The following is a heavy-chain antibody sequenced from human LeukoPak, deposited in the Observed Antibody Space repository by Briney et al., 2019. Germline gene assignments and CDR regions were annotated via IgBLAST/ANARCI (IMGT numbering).Heavy chain of an antibody. D-gene: IGHD2-15*01. V-gene: IGHV1-69*13. CDR1: GGTFSSYA. J-gene: IGHJ4*02. CDR2: IIPIFGTA. Sequence: SVKVSCKASGGTFSSYAISWVRQAPGQGFEWMGGIIPIFGTANYAQKFQGRVTITADESTSTAYMELSSLRSEDTAVYYCARGLGYCSGGSCYPLFDYWGQGTLVTVSS. CDR3: ARGLGYCSGGSCYPLFDY.